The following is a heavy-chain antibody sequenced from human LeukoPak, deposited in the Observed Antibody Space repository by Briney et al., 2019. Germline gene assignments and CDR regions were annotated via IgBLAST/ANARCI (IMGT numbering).Heavy chain of an antibody. J-gene: IGHJ6*02. Sequence: ASVKVSCKASGYTLTSYYMHWVRQAPGQGLEWMGIINPSGGSTSYAQKFQGRVTMTRDTSTSTVYMGLSSLRSEDTAVYYCARGGPMVRGRACMDVWGQGTTVTVSS. D-gene: IGHD3-10*01. CDR1: GYTLTSYY. CDR2: INPSGGST. CDR3: ARGGPMVRGRACMDV. V-gene: IGHV1-46*01.